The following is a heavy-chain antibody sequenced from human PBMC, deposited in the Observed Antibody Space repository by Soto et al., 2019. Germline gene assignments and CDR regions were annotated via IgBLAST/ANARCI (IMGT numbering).Heavy chain of an antibody. V-gene: IGHV3-30-3*01. CDR1: GFTFSIYS. D-gene: IGHD4-17*01. CDR3: ARESYGDYYFDY. Sequence: QVHLVESGGGVVQPGRSLRLSCAASGFTFSIYSMHWVRQAPGKGLEGVAILSYDGSKKYYADSVRGRFTISRDNSKNTLYLQMDSLRPEDTAVYYCARESYGDYYFDYWGQGTLVTVSS. J-gene: IGHJ4*02. CDR2: LSYDGSKK.